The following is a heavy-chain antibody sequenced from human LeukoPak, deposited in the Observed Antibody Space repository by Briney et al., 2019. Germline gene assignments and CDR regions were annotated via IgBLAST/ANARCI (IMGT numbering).Heavy chain of an antibody. Sequence: SGTLSLTCAVSGGSISSSNWWSWVRQPPGKGLEWIWEIYHRWSTNYNPSLKSRVTISVDKSKNQFSLKLSSVTAADTAVYYCARVRGLRFLEWLVPNWFDPWGQGTLVTVSS. CDR2: IYHRWST. J-gene: IGHJ5*02. D-gene: IGHD3-3*01. CDR1: GGSISSSNW. CDR3: ARVRGLRFLEWLVPNWFDP. V-gene: IGHV4-4*02.